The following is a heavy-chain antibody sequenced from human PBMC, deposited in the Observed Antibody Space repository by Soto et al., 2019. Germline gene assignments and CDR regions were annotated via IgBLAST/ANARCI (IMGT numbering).Heavy chain of an antibody. CDR3: ARMASFGTLNWFDP. Sequence: QVQLVQSGAEVKEPGASVRVSCKASGYTFINYDISWVRQATGQGLEWMGWMNPGSGKTAYANKFQGRVTMTRDASTSTARLELSSLTSEDTAVYYCARMASFGTLNWFDPWGQGTLVTVSS. V-gene: IGHV1-8*02. CDR2: MNPGSGKT. CDR1: GYTFINYD. J-gene: IGHJ5*02. D-gene: IGHD3-16*01.